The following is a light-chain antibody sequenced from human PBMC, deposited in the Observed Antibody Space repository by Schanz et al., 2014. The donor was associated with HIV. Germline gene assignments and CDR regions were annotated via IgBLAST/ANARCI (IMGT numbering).Light chain of an antibody. CDR3: SSFAGKNKLL. V-gene: IGLV2-8*01. CDR1: GSDFGGHDY. J-gene: IGLJ2*01. Sequence: QSALTQPASVSGSPGQSITISCTGSGSDFGGHDYVSWYQHHPAEPPKLIIYEVNKRPSGVPNRFSGSKSGNTASLTVSGLQADDEADYYCSSFAGKNKLLFGGGTKLTVL. CDR2: EVN.